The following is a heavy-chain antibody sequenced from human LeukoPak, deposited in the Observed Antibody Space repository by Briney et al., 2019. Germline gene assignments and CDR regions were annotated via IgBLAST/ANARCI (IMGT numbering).Heavy chain of an antibody. CDR2: IYYSGST. D-gene: IGHD6-13*01. Sequence: PSETLSLTCTVSGGSISSHYWSWIRQPPGKGLEWIGYIYYSGSTNYNPSLKSRVTISVDTSKNQFSLKLSSVTAADTAVYYCARREAAGSFDYWGQGTLVTVSS. V-gene: IGHV4-59*11. CDR3: ARREAAGSFDY. J-gene: IGHJ4*02. CDR1: GGSISSHY.